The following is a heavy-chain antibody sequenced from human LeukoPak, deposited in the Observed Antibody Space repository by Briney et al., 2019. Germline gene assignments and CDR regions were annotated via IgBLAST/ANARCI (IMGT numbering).Heavy chain of an antibody. CDR3: ARESGYSSSSYHYYYYMDV. Sequence: AGSLRLSCAASGFTFRSYNINWVRQAPGEGLEWVSSITSGSDIAYADSVKGRFTISRDNARNSLFLQMNSLRVEDTAVYYCARESGYSSSSYHYYYYMDVWGKGTTATVSS. V-gene: IGHV3-69-1*01. J-gene: IGHJ6*03. CDR2: ITSGSDI. D-gene: IGHD6-6*01. CDR1: GFTFRSYN.